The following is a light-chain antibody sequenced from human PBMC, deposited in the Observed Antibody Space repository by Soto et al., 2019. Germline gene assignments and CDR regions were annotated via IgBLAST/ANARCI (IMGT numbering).Light chain of an antibody. J-gene: IGKJ4*01. CDR2: DAS. CDR3: QQFSSYPLT. Sequence: EFVLTQSTGTLSLSTGERATLSCRASQTVRNNYLAWYQQKPGQAPRLLIYDASSRATGIPDRFSGGGSGTDFTLTISRLEPEDFAVYYCQQFSSYPLTFGGGTKVDI. V-gene: IGKV3-20*01. CDR1: QTVRNNY.